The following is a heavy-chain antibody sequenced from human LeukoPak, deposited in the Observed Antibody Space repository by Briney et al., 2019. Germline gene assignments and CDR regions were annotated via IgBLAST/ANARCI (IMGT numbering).Heavy chain of an antibody. CDR3: ARGSGFNPYWYLDL. J-gene: IGHJ2*01. D-gene: IGHD5-24*01. Sequence: PGRSLRLSCAASGFTFSNHGMHWVRQAPGKGPEWVALIWYDGSNKYYGDSVKGRFTISRDNSKNTLYLQMNSLRVEDTAVYFCARGSGFNPYWYLDLWGRGTLVTVSS. CDR2: IWYDGSNK. V-gene: IGHV3-33*01. CDR1: GFTFSNHG.